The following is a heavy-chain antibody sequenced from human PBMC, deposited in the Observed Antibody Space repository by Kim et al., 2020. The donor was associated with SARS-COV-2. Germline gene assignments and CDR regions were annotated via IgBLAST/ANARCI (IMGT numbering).Heavy chain of an antibody. CDR3: ARETMVRGVISYYYYYGMDV. CDR1: GFTFSSYE. CDR2: ISSSGSTI. V-gene: IGHV3-48*03. J-gene: IGHJ6*02. D-gene: IGHD3-10*01. Sequence: GGSLRLSCAASGFTFSSYEMNWVRQAPGKGLEWVSYISSSGSTIYYADSVKGRFTISRDNAKNSLYLQMNSLRAEDTAVYYCARETMVRGVISYYYYYGMDVWGQGTTVTVSS.